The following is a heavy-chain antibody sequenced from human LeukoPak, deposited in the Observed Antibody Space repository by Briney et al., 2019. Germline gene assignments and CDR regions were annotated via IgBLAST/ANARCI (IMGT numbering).Heavy chain of an antibody. J-gene: IGHJ5*02. V-gene: IGHV1-3*01. CDR2: INAGNGNT. CDR1: GYTFTSYA. CDR3: AGVGGLLRPAFDP. Sequence: ASVKVSCKASGYTFTSYAMHWVRQAPGQRLEWMGWINAGNGNTKYSQKFQGRVTITRDTSASTAYMGLSSLRSEDTAVYYCAGVGGLLRPAFDPWGQGTLVTVSS. D-gene: IGHD2-15*01.